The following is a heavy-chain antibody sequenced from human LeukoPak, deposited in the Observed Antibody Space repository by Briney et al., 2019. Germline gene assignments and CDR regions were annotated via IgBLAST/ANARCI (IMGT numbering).Heavy chain of an antibody. D-gene: IGHD1-14*01. CDR1: GVSMTNYY. CDR2: SHNSGET. CDR3: ARQPGGTAAFDI. V-gene: IGHV4-59*08. J-gene: IGHJ3*02. Sequence: ASETLSLTCTVSGVSMTNYYWSWIRQPPGKGLAWIAYSHNSGETKYNPSLKSRITISVDTSKNEFSLKLSSVTAADTAVYYCARQPGGTAAFDIWGQGTTVTVSA.